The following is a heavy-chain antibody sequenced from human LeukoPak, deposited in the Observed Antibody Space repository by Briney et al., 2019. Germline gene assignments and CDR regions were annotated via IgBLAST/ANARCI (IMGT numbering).Heavy chain of an antibody. J-gene: IGHJ5*02. D-gene: IGHD6-13*01. V-gene: IGHV4-59*12. Sequence: SETLSLTCTVSGGSISSYYWSWIRQPPGKGLEWIGYIYHSGSTYYNPSLKSRVTISVDRSKNQFSLKLSSVTAADTAVYYCARSGGIAAAGNWFDPWGQGTLVTVSS. CDR3: ARSGGIAAAGNWFDP. CDR1: GGSISSYY. CDR2: IYHSGST.